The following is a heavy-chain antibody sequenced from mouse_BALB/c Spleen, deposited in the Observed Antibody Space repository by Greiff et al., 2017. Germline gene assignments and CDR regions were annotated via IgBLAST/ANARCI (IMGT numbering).Heavy chain of an antibody. V-gene: IGHV1-4*02. CDR2: INPSSGYT. CDR3: ARYSYYGSSLYYAMDY. J-gene: IGHJ4*01. Sequence: QVQLQQSAAELARPGASVKMSCKASGYTFTSYTMHWVKQRPGQGLEWIGYINPSSGYTEYNQKFKDKTTLTADKSSSTAYMQLSSLTSEDSAVYYCARYSYYGSSLYYAMDYWGQGTSVTVSS. D-gene: IGHD1-1*01. CDR1: GYTFTSYT.